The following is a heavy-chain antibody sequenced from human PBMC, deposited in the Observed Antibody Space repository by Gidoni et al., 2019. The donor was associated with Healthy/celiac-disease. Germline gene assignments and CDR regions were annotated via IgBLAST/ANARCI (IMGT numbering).Heavy chain of an antibody. CDR2: ISYDGSNK. V-gene: IGHV3-30-3*01. CDR3: ARFGTPADAFDI. Sequence: QVQLVESGGGVVQPGRSLRLSCAASGFTFSSYAMHWVRQATGKGLEWVAVISYDGSNKYYADSVKGRFTISRDNAKNTLYLQMNSLRAEDTAVYYCARFGTPADAFDIWGQGTMVTVSS. CDR1: GFTFSSYA. D-gene: IGHD3-10*01. J-gene: IGHJ3*02.